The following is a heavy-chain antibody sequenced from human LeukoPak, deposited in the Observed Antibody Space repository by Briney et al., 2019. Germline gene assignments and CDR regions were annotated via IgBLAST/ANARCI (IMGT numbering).Heavy chain of an antibody. J-gene: IGHJ5*02. CDR1: GYRFTNYW. CDR2: IYPGDSDT. CDR3: ARPYYGSGSSENWFDP. D-gene: IGHD3-10*01. V-gene: IGHV5-51*01. Sequence: GESLKISCKGSGYRFTNYWVGWVCQMPGKGLEWMGIIYPGDSDTRYSPSFQGQVTISADKSISTAYLQWSSLKASDTAMYYCARPYYGSGSSENWFDPWGQGTRSPSPQ.